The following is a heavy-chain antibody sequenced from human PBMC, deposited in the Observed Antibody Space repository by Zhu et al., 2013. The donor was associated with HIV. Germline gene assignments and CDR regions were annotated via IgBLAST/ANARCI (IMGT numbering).Heavy chain of an antibody. V-gene: IGHV1-2*02. CDR1: GYTFTGYY. CDR2: INPNSGGT. CDR3: ARGGIVVVPAANDAFDI. Sequence: QVQLVQSGAEVKKPGASVKVSCKASGYTFTGYYMHWVRQAPGQGLEWMGWINPNSGGTNYAQKFQGRVTMTRDTSISTAYMELSRLRSDDTAVYYCARGGIVVVPAANDAFDIWGQGTMVTVSS. J-gene: IGHJ3*02. D-gene: IGHD2-2*01.